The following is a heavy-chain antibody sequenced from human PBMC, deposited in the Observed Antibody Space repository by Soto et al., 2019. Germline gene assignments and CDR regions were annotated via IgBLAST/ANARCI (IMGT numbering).Heavy chain of an antibody. CDR2: IRGGGRNT. D-gene: IGHD3-9*01. Sequence: HPGGSLRLSCAASGFTFSSFAMSWVRQIPGKGLEWVSVIRGGGRNTYYADSVKGRFTISRDNSKNTLYLQMNSLRAEDTAVYYCARGGLMRYFDSFDAFDIWGQGTMVTVS. V-gene: IGHV3-23*01. CDR3: ARGGLMRYFDSFDAFDI. CDR1: GFTFSSFA. J-gene: IGHJ3*02.